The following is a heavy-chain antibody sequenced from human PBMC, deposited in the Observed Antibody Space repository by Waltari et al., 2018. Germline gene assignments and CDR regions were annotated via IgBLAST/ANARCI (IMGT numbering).Heavy chain of an antibody. Sequence: EVQLVESGGGLVQPGGSLRLSCAASGFTFSSYWMSWARQAPGKGLEWVANIKQDGSEKYYVDSVKGRFTISRDNAKNSLYLQMNSLRAEDTAVYYCARDRDTDWFDPWGQGTLVTVSS. CDR2: IKQDGSEK. V-gene: IGHV3-7*04. CDR3: ARDRDTDWFDP. J-gene: IGHJ5*02. D-gene: IGHD5-18*01. CDR1: GFTFSSYW.